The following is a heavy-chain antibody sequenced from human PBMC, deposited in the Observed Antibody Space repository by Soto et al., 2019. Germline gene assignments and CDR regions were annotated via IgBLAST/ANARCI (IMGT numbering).Heavy chain of an antibody. CDR2: MNPNSGNT. J-gene: IGHJ6*02. Sequence: GASVKVSCKASGYTFNSHSIYWVRQATGQGLEWMGWMNPNSGNTGYAQKFQGRVTMTRNTSISTAYMELSSLRSEDTAVYYCARERKGLDVWGQGTTVTVSS. CDR1: GYTFNSHS. V-gene: IGHV1-8*01. CDR3: ARERKGLDV.